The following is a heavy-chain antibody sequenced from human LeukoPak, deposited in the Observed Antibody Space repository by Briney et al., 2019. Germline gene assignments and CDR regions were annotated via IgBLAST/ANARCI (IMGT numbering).Heavy chain of an antibody. J-gene: IGHJ5*02. CDR1: GFTFSSYA. CDR3: ARVLTFGELSLAP. Sequence: PGGSLRLSCAASGFTFSSYAMSWVRQAPGKGLEWVSAISGSGGSTYYADSVKGRFTISRDNAKNSLYLQMNSLRAEDTAVYYCARVLTFGELSLAPWGQGTLVTVSS. V-gene: IGHV3-23*01. D-gene: IGHD3-10*01. CDR2: ISGSGGST.